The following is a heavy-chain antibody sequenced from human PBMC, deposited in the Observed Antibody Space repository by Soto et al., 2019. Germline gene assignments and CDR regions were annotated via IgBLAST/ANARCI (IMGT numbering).Heavy chain of an antibody. CDR2: ISSSSSYI. Sequence: PGGSLRLSCAASVLTFSSYSMNWVRQAPGKGLEWVSSISSSSSYIYYADSVKGRFTISRDNAKNSLYLQMNSLRAEDTAVYYCARGLGYDASGMDVWGQGTTVTVSS. D-gene: IGHD5-12*01. V-gene: IGHV3-21*01. J-gene: IGHJ6*02. CDR3: ARGLGYDASGMDV. CDR1: VLTFSSYS.